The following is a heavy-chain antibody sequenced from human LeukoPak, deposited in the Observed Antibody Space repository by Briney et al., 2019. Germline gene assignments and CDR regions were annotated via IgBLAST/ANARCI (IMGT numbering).Heavy chain of an antibody. J-gene: IGHJ4*02. Sequence: ASVKVSCKASGYTFTTYGITWVRQAPGQGLEWMGWISAKNGNTNYAQKFQGRVTMTTDTSTSTAYMELRGLRPDDAAVYYCAKLGVSGYFDYWGQGSLVTVSS. CDR1: GYTFTTYG. CDR2: ISAKNGNT. V-gene: IGHV1-18*04. D-gene: IGHD1-26*01. CDR3: AKLGVSGYFDY.